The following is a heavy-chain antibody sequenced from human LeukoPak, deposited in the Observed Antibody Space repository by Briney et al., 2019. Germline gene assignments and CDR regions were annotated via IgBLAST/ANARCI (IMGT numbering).Heavy chain of an antibody. J-gene: IGHJ4*02. Sequence: ASVKVSCKASGYTFTSYYMHWVRQAPGQGLEWMGIVNPSGGSTSYAQKFQGRVTMTRDTSTSTVYMELSSLRSEDTAVYYCARKVPKTGFDYWGQGTLVTVSS. CDR2: VNPSGGST. V-gene: IGHV1-46*01. D-gene: IGHD2-2*01. CDR1: GYTFTSYY. CDR3: ARKVPKTGFDY.